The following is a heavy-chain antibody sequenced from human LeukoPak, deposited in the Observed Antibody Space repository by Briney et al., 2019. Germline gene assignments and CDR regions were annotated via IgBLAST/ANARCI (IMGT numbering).Heavy chain of an antibody. V-gene: IGHV6-1*01. CDR2: TYYRSKWYN. D-gene: IGHD3-22*01. J-gene: IGHJ4*02. Sequence: SQTLSLTCALSGDSVSSNSAAWNWIRQSPSRGLEWLGRTYYRSKWYNDYAVSVKSRITINPDTSKNQFSLQLNSVTPEDTAVYYCARARAGWLLLRTWPFDYWGQGTLVTVSS. CDR1: GDSVSSNSAA. CDR3: ARARAGWLLLRTWPFDY.